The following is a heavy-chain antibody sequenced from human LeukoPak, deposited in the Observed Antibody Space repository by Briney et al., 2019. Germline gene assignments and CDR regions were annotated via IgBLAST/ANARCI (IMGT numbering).Heavy chain of an antibody. J-gene: IGHJ6*03. CDR2: IRSKAYDGTT. CDR1: GFTFSSYW. CDR3: TRYYFYMDV. V-gene: IGHV3-49*04. Sequence: GGSLRLSCAASGFTFSSYWMSWVRQAPGKGLEWVGFIRSKAYDGTTEYAASVKGRFTISRDDSKSIAYLQMNSLKTEDTAVYYCTRYYFYMDVWGKGTTVTVSS.